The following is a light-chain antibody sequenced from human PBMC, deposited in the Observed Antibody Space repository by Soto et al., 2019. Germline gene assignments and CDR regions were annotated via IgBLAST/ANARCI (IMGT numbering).Light chain of an antibody. Sequence: EKEMTPVPAPPSGSPGEETTLSCRASQSVSSNLAWYQQKPGQAPRLLIYDASNRATGIPARFSGSGSGTDFTLTISSLEPEDFAVYYCQQRSNWPITFGQGTRLEIK. CDR1: QSVSSN. CDR3: QQRSNWPIT. J-gene: IGKJ5*01. V-gene: IGKV3-11*01. CDR2: DAS.